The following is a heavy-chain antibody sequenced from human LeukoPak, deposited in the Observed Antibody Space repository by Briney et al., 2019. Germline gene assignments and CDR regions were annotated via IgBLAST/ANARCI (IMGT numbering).Heavy chain of an antibody. CDR1: GFTFSSYA. CDR3: ATDGAGFDT. V-gene: IGHV3-23*01. J-gene: IGHJ5*02. Sequence: GGSLRLSCAASGFTFSSYAMSWVRQAPGKGLEWVSAISASGSTYYADSVKGRFTISRDNAKKSLYLEMNNLRAEDTAVYYCATDGAGFDTWGQGVLVTVSS. CDR2: ISASGST.